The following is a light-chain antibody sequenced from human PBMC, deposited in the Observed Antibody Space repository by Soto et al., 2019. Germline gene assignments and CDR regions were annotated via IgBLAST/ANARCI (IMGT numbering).Light chain of an antibody. J-gene: IGLJ3*02. CDR1: TGVVTNAFY. Sequence: QTVVTEEPSLTVSPGGTVTLTCASNTGVVTNAFYPSWFQQRPRQAPRALIYSTSHKHSWTPARFSGSLFGGKAALTLSGVQPEDEADYYCLLYYGGDQSWVFGGGTKVTVL. V-gene: IGLV7-43*01. CDR3: LLYYGGDQSWV. CDR2: STS.